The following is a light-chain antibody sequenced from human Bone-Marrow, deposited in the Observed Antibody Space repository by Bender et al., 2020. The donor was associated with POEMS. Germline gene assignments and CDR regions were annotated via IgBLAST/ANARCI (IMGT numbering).Light chain of an antibody. CDR2: KDS. CDR3: QAWDSSTVV. Sequence: SYELTQPASVSVSPGQTANVTCSGDNLGDKFASWYQQKTGQSPVLLIYKDSQRPSGIPERFSGSNSGNTATLTISGTQAMDEADYCCQAWDSSTVVFGGGTKLTVL. V-gene: IGLV3-1*01. CDR1: NLGDKF. J-gene: IGLJ3*02.